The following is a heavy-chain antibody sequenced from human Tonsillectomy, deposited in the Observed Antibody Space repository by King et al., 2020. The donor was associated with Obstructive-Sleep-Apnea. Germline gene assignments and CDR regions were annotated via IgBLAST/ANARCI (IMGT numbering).Heavy chain of an antibody. D-gene: IGHD2-21*01. CDR3: AKDSRDWILVAILDY. Sequence: QLVQSGGGLVQPGRSLRLSCAASGFTFDDYAMHWVRHVPGKGLEWVSGISWNSGSICYADSVKGRFTISRDNGKNSLYLQMNSLRAEDTTLYYCAKDSRDWILVAILDYWGQGPLVTVSS. CDR1: GFTFDDYA. J-gene: IGHJ4*02. CDR2: ISWNSGSI. V-gene: IGHV3-9*01.